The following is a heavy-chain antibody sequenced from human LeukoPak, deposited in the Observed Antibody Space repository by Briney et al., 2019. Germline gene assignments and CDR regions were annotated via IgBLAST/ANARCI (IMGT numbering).Heavy chain of an antibody. D-gene: IGHD6-13*01. CDR3: ARVTYSSSWYYFDY. CDR1: GGSISSYY. J-gene: IGHJ4*02. Sequence: SETLSLTCTVSGGSISSYYWSWIRQPPGKGLEWIGYIYYSGSTNYNPSLKSRVTISVDTSKNQFSLKLSSVTAADTAVYYCARVTYSSSWYYFDYWGQGTLVAVSS. CDR2: IYYSGST. V-gene: IGHV4-59*01.